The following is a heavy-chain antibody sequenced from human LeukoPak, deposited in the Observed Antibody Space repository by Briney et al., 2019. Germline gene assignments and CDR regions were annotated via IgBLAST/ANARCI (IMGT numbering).Heavy chain of an antibody. CDR1: GGSITNHY. CDR3: ARGCIAASGNGFDY. V-gene: IGHV4-59*11. J-gene: IGHJ4*02. D-gene: IGHD6-13*01. CDR2: IYYSGST. Sequence: PETLSLTCTVSGGSITNHYWSWIRQPPGKGLEWIGYIYYSGSTDYNASLKSRVTISLDTSKNQFSLNLSSVTAADTAVYYCARGCIAASGNGFDYWGQGTLVTVSS.